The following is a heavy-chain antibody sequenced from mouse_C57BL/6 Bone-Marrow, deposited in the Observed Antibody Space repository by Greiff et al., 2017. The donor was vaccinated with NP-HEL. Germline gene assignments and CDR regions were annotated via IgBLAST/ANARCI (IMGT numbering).Heavy chain of an antibody. CDR2: INPGSGGT. D-gene: IGHD1-1*01. CDR1: GYAFTNYL. J-gene: IGHJ3*01. CDR3: ARDYYGSRGSWFAY. V-gene: IGHV1-54*01. Sequence: QVQLKQSGAELVRPGTSVKVSCKASGYAFTNYLIEWVKQRPGQGLEWIGVINPGSGGTNYNEKFKGKATLTADKSSSTAYMQLSSLTSEDSAVYFCARDYYGSRGSWFAYWGQGTLVTVSA.